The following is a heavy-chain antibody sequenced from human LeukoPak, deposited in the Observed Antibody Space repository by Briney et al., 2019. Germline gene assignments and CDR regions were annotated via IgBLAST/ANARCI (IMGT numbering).Heavy chain of an antibody. CDR3: ASGRPKYDYVWGSYRYYFDY. V-gene: IGHV1-69*06. Sequence: ASVKVSCKASGGTFSSYAISWVRQAPGQGLEWMGGIIPIFGTANYAQEFQGRVTITADKSTSTAYMELSSLRSEDTAVYYCASGRPKYDYVWGSYRYYFDYWGQGTLVTVSS. CDR2: IIPIFGTA. D-gene: IGHD3-16*02. J-gene: IGHJ4*02. CDR1: GGTFSSYA.